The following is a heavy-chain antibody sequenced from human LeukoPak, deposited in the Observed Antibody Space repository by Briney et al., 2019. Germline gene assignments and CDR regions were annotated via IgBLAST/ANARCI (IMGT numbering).Heavy chain of an antibody. CDR3: ARGGGNPYYYYMDV. Sequence: SETLSLTCTVSGGSISSYYWSWIRQPPGKGLEWIGYIYYSGSTNYNPSLKSRVTISVDTSKNQFSLKLSSVTAADTAVYYCARGGGNPYYYYMDVWGKGTTVTVSS. CDR1: GGSISSYY. CDR2: IYYSGST. D-gene: IGHD4-23*01. J-gene: IGHJ6*03. V-gene: IGHV4-59*01.